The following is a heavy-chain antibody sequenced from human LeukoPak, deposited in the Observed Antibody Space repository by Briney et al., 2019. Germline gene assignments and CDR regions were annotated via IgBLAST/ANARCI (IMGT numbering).Heavy chain of an antibody. CDR3: ARVAAAAYYDAFDI. CDR2: ISYDGSNK. D-gene: IGHD6-13*01. CDR1: GFTFSSYG. J-gene: IGHJ3*02. Sequence: GGSLRLSCAASGFTFSSYGMHWVRQAPGKGLEWVAVISYDGSNKYYADSVKGRFTISRDNSKNTLYLQMNSLTPEDTAVYYCARVAAAAYYDAFDIWGQGTMVTVSS. V-gene: IGHV3-30*03.